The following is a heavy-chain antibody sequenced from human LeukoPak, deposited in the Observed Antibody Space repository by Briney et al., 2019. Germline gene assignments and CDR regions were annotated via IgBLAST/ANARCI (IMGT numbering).Heavy chain of an antibody. CDR1: GYTLTELS. J-gene: IGHJ4*02. CDR3: ARDRWGGSSWYVPPDY. V-gene: IGHV1-24*01. CDR2: FDPEDGET. D-gene: IGHD6-13*01. Sequence: ASVKVSCKVSGYTLTELSMHWVRQAPGKGLEWMGGFDPEDGETIYAQKFQDRVTITADESTSTAYMELSSLRSEDTAVYYCARDRWGGSSWYVPPDYWGQGTLVTVSS.